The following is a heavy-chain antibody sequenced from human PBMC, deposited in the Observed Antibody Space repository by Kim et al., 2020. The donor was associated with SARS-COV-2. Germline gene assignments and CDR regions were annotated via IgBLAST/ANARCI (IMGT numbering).Heavy chain of an antibody. V-gene: IGHV3-9*01. Sequence: GGSLRLSCAASGFTFDDYAMHWVRQAPGKGLEWVSGISWNSGSIGYADSVKGRFTISRDNAKNSLYLQMNSLRAEDTALYYCAKDRGWGQRELCDYWGQGTLVTVSS. J-gene: IGHJ4*02. CDR2: ISWNSGSI. CDR3: AKDRGWGQRELCDY. CDR1: GFTFDDYA. D-gene: IGHD1-7*01.